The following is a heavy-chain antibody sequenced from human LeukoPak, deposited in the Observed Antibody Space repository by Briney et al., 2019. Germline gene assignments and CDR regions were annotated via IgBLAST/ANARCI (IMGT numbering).Heavy chain of an antibody. V-gene: IGHV3-7*01. CDR1: GFTFSRYW. CDR3: ARDVGGYTPYYFDY. D-gene: IGHD5-12*01. Sequence: GGSLRLSCAASGFTFSRYWMSWVRQAPGKGLEWVANIKQDGSEKYYVDSVKGRFTISRDNAKNSLYLQMNSLRAEDTAVYYCARDVGGYTPYYFDYWGQGTLVTVSS. CDR2: IKQDGSEK. J-gene: IGHJ4*02.